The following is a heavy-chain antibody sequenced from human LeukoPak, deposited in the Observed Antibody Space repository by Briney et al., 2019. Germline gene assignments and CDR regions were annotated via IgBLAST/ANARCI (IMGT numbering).Heavy chain of an antibody. V-gene: IGHV4-59*01. CDR3: ARAGYNFFDY. D-gene: IGHD5-24*01. Sequence: SETLSLTCSVSNGSISNYYWSWIRQPPGNGLEWIGYVYYSGSTKYNPSLNSRVTISVDTSQNEISLKLPSVTAAEKAVYYCARAGYNFFDYWGQGTPVTVSP. J-gene: IGHJ4*02. CDR1: NGSISNYY. CDR2: VYYSGST.